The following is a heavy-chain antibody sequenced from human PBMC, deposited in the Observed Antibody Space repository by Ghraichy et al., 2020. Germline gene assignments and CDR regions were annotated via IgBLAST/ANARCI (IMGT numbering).Heavy chain of an antibody. CDR3: AKDDYDGYGMDV. CDR1: GFTFDDYA. Sequence: GSLRLSCAASGFTFDDYAMHWVRQAPGKGLEWVSLISGDGGSTYYADSVKGRFTISRDNSKNSLYLQMNSLRTEDTALYYCAKDDYDGYGMDVWGQGTTVTVSS. D-gene: IGHD3-3*01. CDR2: ISGDGGST. V-gene: IGHV3-43*02. J-gene: IGHJ6*02.